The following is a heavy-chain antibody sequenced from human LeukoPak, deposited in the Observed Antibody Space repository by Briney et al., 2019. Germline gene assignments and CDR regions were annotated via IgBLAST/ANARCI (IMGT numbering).Heavy chain of an antibody. CDR3: ARVAKERVSGVYYFDY. CDR2: IGTAGDT. CDR1: GFTFSDYD. V-gene: IGHV3-13*01. J-gene: IGHJ4*02. D-gene: IGHD1-1*01. Sequence: GVSLRLSCAASGFTFSDYDMHWVRQATGKGLEWVSAIGTAGDTYYTGSVKGRFTISRENAKNSLYLQMNSLRAGDTAVYYCARVAKERVSGVYYFDYWGQGTLVTVSS.